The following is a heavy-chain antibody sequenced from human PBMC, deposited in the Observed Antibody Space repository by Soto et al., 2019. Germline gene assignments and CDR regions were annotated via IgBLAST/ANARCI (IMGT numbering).Heavy chain of an antibody. CDR1: GFTFNSHT. CDR3: AREVGATGY. J-gene: IGHJ4*02. V-gene: IGHV3-48*04. D-gene: IGHD1-26*01. CDR2: ISDSSSTI. Sequence: EVPLVESGGGLVQPGGSPRLSCVASGFTFNSHTMNWVRQAPGKGLEWLSYISDSSSTIYYADSVKGRFTISRDNAKNSLYLQMNSLRADDTAVYYCAREVGATGYWGQGTLVTVSS.